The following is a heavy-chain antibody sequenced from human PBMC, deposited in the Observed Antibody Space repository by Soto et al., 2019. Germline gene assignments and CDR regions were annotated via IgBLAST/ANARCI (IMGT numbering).Heavy chain of an antibody. D-gene: IGHD5-12*01. CDR2: VNPNSGNT. CDR3: ASYSGYDYYYYYGMDV. J-gene: IGHJ6*02. Sequence: QVQLVQSGAEVKKPGASVKVSCKASGYTFTSYDINWVRQATGQGLEWMGWVNPNSGNTGYAQKFQGRVTMTRNTSISTAYMELSSLRSEDTAVYYCASYSGYDYYYYYGMDVWGQGTTVTVSS. CDR1: GYTFTSYD. V-gene: IGHV1-8*01.